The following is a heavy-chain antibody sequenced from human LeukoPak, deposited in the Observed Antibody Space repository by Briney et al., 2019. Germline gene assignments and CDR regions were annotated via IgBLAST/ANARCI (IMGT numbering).Heavy chain of an antibody. CDR3: AKGAAIDH. Sequence: GGSLRLSCAASGFDFNNYAMSLVRQGPGKRLEWVSAMSGTGYHTYYADSDKTYYADSVKGRFTISRDNSKSTLYLHMNNLRLEDTAIYYCAKGAAIDHWGQGTLVTVSS. CDR1: GFDFNNYA. J-gene: IGHJ4*02. V-gene: IGHV3-23*01. CDR2: MSGTGYHTYYADSDKT.